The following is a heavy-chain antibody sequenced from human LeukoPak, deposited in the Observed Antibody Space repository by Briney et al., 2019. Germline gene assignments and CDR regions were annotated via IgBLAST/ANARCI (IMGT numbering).Heavy chain of an antibody. CDR3: ARHDHYGSGSCYKNFQH. J-gene: IGHJ1*01. CDR2: IYPGDSDT. V-gene: IGHV5-51*01. D-gene: IGHD3-10*01. Sequence: ESLKISCKGSGYTFTSYWIGWVRQMPGKGLEWMGIIYPGDSDTRYSPSFQGQVTISADKSISTAYLQWSSLKTSDTAMYYCARHDHYGSGSCYKNFQHWGQGTLVTVSS. CDR1: GYTFTSYW.